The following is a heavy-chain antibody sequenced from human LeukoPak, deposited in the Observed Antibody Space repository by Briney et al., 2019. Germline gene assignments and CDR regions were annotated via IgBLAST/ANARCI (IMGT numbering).Heavy chain of an antibody. CDR3: AREFGYSGYGNAFDI. D-gene: IGHD5-12*01. V-gene: IGHV1-8*01. CDR2: MNPNSGNT. CDR1: GYTFTSYD. J-gene: IGHJ3*02. Sequence: ASVKVSCKASGYTFTSYDINWVRQATGQGLEWMGWMNPNSGNTGYAQKFQGRVTITRNTSISTAYMELSSLRSEDTAVYYCAREFGYSGYGNAFDIWGQGTTVTVSS.